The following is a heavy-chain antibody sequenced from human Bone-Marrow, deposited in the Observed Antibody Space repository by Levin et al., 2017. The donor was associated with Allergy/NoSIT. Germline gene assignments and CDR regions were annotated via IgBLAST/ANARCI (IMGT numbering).Heavy chain of an antibody. CDR2: IYCGGDA. CDR1: GFDVRRNY. J-gene: IGHJ4*02. V-gene: IGHV3-53*01. CDR3: TRKTDSGGSGDF. Sequence: GESLKISCAVSGFDVRRNYMAWLRPAPGKGLEWVSIIYCGGDAYYVDPVRGRFTISRDKTKNALYLQMHSLRAEDTAVYYCTRKTDSGGSGDFWGQGTLVTVSS. D-gene: IGHD3-22*01.